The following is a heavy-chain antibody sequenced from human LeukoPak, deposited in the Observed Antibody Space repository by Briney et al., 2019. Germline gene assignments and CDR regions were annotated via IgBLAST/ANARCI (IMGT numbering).Heavy chain of an antibody. Sequence: ASVKVSCKVSGHTLTELSMHWVRQAPGKGLESMRGFDPEDGETIYAQKPQGSVPMTEDTSTDTAYMELSSLRSEDTAVYYCATAAVSRGYSGYDLDWGQGTLVTVSS. CDR1: GHTLTELS. D-gene: IGHD5-12*01. CDR2: FDPEDGET. J-gene: IGHJ4*02. CDR3: ATAAVSRGYSGYDLD. V-gene: IGHV1-24*01.